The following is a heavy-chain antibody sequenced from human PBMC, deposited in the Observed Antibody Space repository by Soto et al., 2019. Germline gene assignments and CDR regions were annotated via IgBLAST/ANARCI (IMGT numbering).Heavy chain of an antibody. J-gene: IGHJ3*02. CDR3: ARAGDSSGWSDAFDI. CDR1: GYTFTNYY. V-gene: IGHV1-46*03. Sequence: ASVKVSCKASGYTFTNYYMHWVRQAPGHGLEWMGVINPSGGYTTYAQNFQGRGTMTSDTSTSTVYMDLSSLRSEDTAVYYCARAGDSSGWSDAFDIWGQGTKVTVSS. CDR2: INPSGGYT. D-gene: IGHD6-19*01.